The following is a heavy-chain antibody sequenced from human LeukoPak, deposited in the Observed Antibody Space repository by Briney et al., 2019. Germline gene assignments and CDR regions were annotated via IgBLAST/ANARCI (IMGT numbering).Heavy chain of an antibody. Sequence: PGGSLRLSCAASGFTFSSYAMTWVRQAPGKGLEWVSAIGGNGGSTYYADSVKGRFTISRDNSKNTLYLQMNSLRVKDTAVYYCAKGWLRLVDYWGQGTLVTVSS. V-gene: IGHV3-23*01. CDR2: IGGNGGST. J-gene: IGHJ4*02. CDR1: GFTFSSYA. CDR3: AKGWLRLVDY. D-gene: IGHD5-12*01.